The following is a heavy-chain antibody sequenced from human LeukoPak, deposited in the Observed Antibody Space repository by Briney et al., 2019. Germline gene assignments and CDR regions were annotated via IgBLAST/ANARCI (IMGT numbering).Heavy chain of an antibody. CDR1: GGSISSYY. CDR3: ARHREYSSSSGWFDP. D-gene: IGHD6-6*01. Sequence: SETLSLTCTVSGGSISSYYWSWIRQPPGKGLEWIGYIYYSGSTNYNPSLKSRVTISVDTSKNQFSLKLSSVTAADTAVYYCARHREYSSSSGWFDPWGQGTLVTVSS. V-gene: IGHV4-59*01. CDR2: IYYSGST. J-gene: IGHJ5*02.